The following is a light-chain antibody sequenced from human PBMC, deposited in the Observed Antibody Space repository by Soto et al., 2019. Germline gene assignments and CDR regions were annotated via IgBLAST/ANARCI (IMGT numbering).Light chain of an antibody. V-gene: IGKV3-20*01. Sequence: EMVLTQSPGPRSLSPGERATLSCRATQSVISSYLAWSQQKPGQAPRLLIYGASSRATGIPDRFSGSGSGTDFTFTISSLKPEDVAVYNCTHYDSSLLTFGAGTKVDIK. CDR1: QSVISSY. J-gene: IGKJ3*01. CDR3: THYDSSLLT. CDR2: GAS.